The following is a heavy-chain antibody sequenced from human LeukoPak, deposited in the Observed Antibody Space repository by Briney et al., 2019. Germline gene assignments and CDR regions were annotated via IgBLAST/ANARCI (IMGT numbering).Heavy chain of an antibody. J-gene: IGHJ4*02. D-gene: IGHD5-12*01. CDR1: GFTFSSYA. V-gene: IGHV3-30-3*01. CDR2: ISYDGSNK. Sequence: GGSLRLSCAASGFTFSSYAMHWVRQAPGKGLEWVAVISYDGSNKYYADSVKGRFTISRDNSKNTLYLQMNSLRAEDTAVYYCAKEALNPPGIVATITFDYWGQGTLVTVSS. CDR3: AKEALNPPGIVATITFDY.